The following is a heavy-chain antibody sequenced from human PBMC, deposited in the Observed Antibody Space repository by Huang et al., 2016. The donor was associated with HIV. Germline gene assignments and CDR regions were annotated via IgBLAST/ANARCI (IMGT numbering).Heavy chain of an antibody. Sequence: VQLVESGGGVVQPGRSLRLACAASGFSFSTYGLHWVRQAPGKGLGWVAVISYEGSNKYYAHSVKGRFTISRDTSENKVYLQMNSLRHEDTAVYYCAKDGADEEWDIDYWGQGTLVTVSS. J-gene: IGHJ4*02. V-gene: IGHV3-30*18. CDR2: ISYEGSNK. D-gene: IGHD1-26*01. CDR3: AKDGADEEWDIDY. CDR1: GFSFSTYG.